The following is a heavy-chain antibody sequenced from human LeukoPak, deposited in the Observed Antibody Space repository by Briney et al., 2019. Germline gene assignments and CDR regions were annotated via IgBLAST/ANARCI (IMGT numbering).Heavy chain of an antibody. Sequence: WASVKVSCKASGYTFTSYYMHWVRQAPGQGGEGMGIINPSGGSTSYAQKIQGRGTITRDTSTRTVYMELSSLRSEDTAVYYCARGAIFGVVSNPTDYWGQGTLVTVSS. CDR3: ARGAIFGVVSNPTDY. CDR2: INPSGGST. V-gene: IGHV1-46*01. J-gene: IGHJ4*02. CDR1: GYTFTSYY. D-gene: IGHD3-3*01.